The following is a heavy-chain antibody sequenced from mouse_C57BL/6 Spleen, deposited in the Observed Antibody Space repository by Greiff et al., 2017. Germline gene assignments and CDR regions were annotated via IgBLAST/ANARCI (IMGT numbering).Heavy chain of an antibody. J-gene: IGHJ4*01. CDR3: ANSNYEAMDY. Sequence: QVQLKQSGPELVKPAASVKISCKASGYAFSSSWMNWVKQRPGKGLEWIGRIYPGDGDTNYNGKFKGKATLTADKSSSTAYMQLSSLTSEDSAVYFCANSNYEAMDYWGQGTSVTVSS. D-gene: IGHD2-5*01. CDR2: IYPGDGDT. CDR1: GYAFSSSW. V-gene: IGHV1-82*01.